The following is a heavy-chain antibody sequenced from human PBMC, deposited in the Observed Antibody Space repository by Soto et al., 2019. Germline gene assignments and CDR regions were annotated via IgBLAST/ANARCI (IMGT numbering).Heavy chain of an antibody. CDR1: GYTFSDYN. Sequence: QVQLVQSGAEVRKPGASVKVSGKASGYTFSDYNIHWVRQPPGKGLGWMGWINPNSGGTKYAPKFQGGVTMTRDTSITTAYMELSRLRSGDTAVYYCAREPATAKPEGVDFWGQGTLVTVSS. V-gene: IGHV1-2*02. CDR2: INPNSGGT. D-gene: IGHD1-1*01. J-gene: IGHJ4*02. CDR3: AREPATAKPEGVDF.